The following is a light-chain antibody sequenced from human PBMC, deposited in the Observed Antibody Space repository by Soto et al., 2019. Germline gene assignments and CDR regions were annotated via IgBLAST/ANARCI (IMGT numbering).Light chain of an antibody. V-gene: IGKV3-15*01. CDR3: QQYDKWPYT. CDR1: QSVGSH. CDR2: GAF. Sequence: EIVLTQSPATLSVSPGERATLSCRTSQSVGSHLAWYQQKPGQAPRLLIYGAFIRAPGFPVTFRGTGSGSEFTLTISSLQSEDGALYYCQQYDKWPYTFGQGTNLEIK. J-gene: IGKJ2*01.